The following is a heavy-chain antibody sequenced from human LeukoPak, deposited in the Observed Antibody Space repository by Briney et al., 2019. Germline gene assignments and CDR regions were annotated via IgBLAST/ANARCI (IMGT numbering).Heavy chain of an antibody. CDR2: ISSSSSYI. Sequence: PGGSLRLSCAASVFTFSSYIMNWVRQAPGKGLEWVSSISSSSSYIYYADSVKGRFTISRDNAKNSLYLQMNSLRAEDTAVYYCASTYSSGMDYWGQGTLVTVSS. J-gene: IGHJ4*02. D-gene: IGHD5-18*01. CDR1: VFTFSSYI. V-gene: IGHV3-21*01. CDR3: ASTYSSGMDY.